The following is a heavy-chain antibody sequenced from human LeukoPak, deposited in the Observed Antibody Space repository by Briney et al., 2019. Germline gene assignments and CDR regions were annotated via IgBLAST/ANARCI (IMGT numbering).Heavy chain of an antibody. D-gene: IGHD3-10*01. CDR3: ARGGPPVRSGSYYKGYYMDV. CDR1: GFTFSSYS. J-gene: IGHJ6*03. CDR2: ISSSSSYI. V-gene: IGHV3-21*01. Sequence: GGSLRLSCAASGFTFSSYSMNWVRQAPGKGLEWVSSISSSSSYIYYADSVKGRFTISRDNAKNSLYLQMNSLRAEDTAVYYCARGGPPVRSGSYYKGYYMDVWGKGTTVTVSS.